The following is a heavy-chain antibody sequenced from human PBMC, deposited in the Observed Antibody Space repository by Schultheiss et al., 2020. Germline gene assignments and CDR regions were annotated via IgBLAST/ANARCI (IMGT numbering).Heavy chain of an antibody. Sequence: SLKISCAASGFTFDDYAMHWVRQAPGKGLEWVSGISWNSGSIGYADSVKGRFTISRDNAKNSLYLQMNSLRDEDTAVYYCARDGTTVTLVFQHWGHGTLVTVSS. D-gene: IGHD4-17*01. CDR2: ISWNSGSI. V-gene: IGHV3-9*01. CDR3: ARDGTTVTLVFQH. CDR1: GFTFDDYA. J-gene: IGHJ1*01.